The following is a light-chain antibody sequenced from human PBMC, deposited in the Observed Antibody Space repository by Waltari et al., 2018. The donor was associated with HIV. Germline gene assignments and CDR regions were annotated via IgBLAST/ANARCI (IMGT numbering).Light chain of an antibody. J-gene: IGKJ3*01. CDR3: QQYQSFLFT. CDR1: QSVGTW. V-gene: IGKV1-5*03. CDR2: KSS. Sequence: DTQMTQSPSTLSASVGDRVPITCRASQSVGTWLAWYQQKAGKAPKLLIYKSSTLETGVPSRFSGTGSGTEFTLTISSLQPEDFATYYCQQYQSFLFTFGPGTNVDIK.